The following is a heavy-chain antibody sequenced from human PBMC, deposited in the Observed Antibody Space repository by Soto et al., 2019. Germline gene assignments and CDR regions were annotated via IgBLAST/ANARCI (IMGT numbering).Heavy chain of an antibody. J-gene: IGHJ6*03. CDR1: GFTVSSNY. V-gene: IGHV3-66*04. CDR3: ASQYCSGGSCYPRYYYYYMDV. Sequence: EVQLVESGGGLVQPGGSLRLSCAASGFTVSSNYMSWVRQAPGKGLEWVSVIYSGGSTYYADSVKGRFIISRDNSKNKLYLKMSSRRAEDTAVYYCASQYCSGGSCYPRYYYYYMDVWGKGTTVTVSS. CDR2: IYSGGST. D-gene: IGHD2-15*01.